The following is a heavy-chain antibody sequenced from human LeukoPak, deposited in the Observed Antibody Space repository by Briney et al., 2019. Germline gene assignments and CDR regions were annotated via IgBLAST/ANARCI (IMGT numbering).Heavy chain of an antibody. V-gene: IGHV1-46*01. CDR3: ARGGIVVVPAAIRWGMDV. CDR1: GYTFTNYY. D-gene: IGHD2-2*02. CDR2: INPSGGST. Sequence: ASVKVSCKASGYTFTNYYMHWVRQAPGQGLDWMGIINPSGGSTNFAQRFQGRVTMTRDTSTSTVYMELSSLRSEDTAVYSCARGGIVVVPAAIRWGMDVWGQGTTVTVSS. J-gene: IGHJ6*02.